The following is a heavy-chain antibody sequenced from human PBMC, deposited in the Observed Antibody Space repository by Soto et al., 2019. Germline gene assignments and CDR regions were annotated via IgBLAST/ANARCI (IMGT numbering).Heavy chain of an antibody. J-gene: IGHJ4*02. V-gene: IGHV4-31*03. D-gene: IGHD5-18*01. CDR3: ASVVDTAMGFFDY. Sequence: SETLSLTCTVSGASISSGAYYWSWIRQRPGIGLEWIGYIYHSGTTNYNPSLKSRVTISVDTPKNQFSLKLKSVTAADTAVYYCASVVDTAMGFFDYWGQGTLVTVPQ. CDR2: IYHSGTT. CDR1: GASISSGAYY.